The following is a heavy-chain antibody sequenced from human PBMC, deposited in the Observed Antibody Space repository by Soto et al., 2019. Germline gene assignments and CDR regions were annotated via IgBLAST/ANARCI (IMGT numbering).Heavy chain of an antibody. D-gene: IGHD6-13*01. J-gene: IGHJ6*02. CDR3: AVSSWYGNYYGMDV. CDR2: INHSGST. V-gene: IGHV4-34*01. Sequence: SETLSLTCAVYGGSFSGYYWSWIRQPPGKGLEWIGEINHSGSTNYNPSLKSRVTISVDTSKNQFSLKLSSVTAADTAVYYCAVSSWYGNYYGMDVWGQGTTVTVSS. CDR1: GGSFSGYY.